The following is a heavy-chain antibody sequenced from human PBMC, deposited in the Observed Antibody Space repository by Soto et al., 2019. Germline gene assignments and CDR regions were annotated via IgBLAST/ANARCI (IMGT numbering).Heavy chain of an antibody. CDR1: GGSIRSGGYY. V-gene: IGHV4-31*03. D-gene: IGHD3-10*01. CDR3: ARVLNCGEHNCFDP. Sequence: SETLSFTCTVSGGSIRSGGYYWSWIRQHPGKGLEWIGYIYYSGSTYYNPALKSRVTISVDTSKNQFSLKLSSVTAADTAVYYCARVLNCGEHNCFDPWGQGTLVTVSS. CDR2: IYYSGST. J-gene: IGHJ5*02.